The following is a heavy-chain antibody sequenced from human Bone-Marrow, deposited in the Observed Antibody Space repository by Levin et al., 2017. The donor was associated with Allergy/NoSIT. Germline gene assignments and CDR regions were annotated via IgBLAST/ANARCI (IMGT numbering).Heavy chain of an antibody. J-gene: IGHJ4*02. CDR2: IYSSGNT. D-gene: IGHD5-12*01. V-gene: IGHV4-4*07. CDR3: ARSLSGYSGYDFDN. CDR1: GGSISGRY. Sequence: SQTLSLTCTVSGGSISGRYWSWIRQPAGKGLEWIGRIYSSGNTIYNPSLRSRVTMSLDASKSQVSLRLTSVTAADTAVYYCARSLSGYSGYDFDNGGQGTLVTVSP.